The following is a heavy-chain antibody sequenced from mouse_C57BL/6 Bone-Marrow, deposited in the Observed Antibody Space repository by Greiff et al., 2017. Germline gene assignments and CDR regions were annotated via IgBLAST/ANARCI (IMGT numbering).Heavy chain of an antibody. J-gene: IGHJ3*01. CDR1: EYEFPSHD. CDR2: ISSDGGST. CDR3: AGIYYGYDGSY. Sequence: EVQVVESGGGLVQPGESLKLSCESNEYEFPSHDMSWVRKTPEKRLELVAAISSDGGSTYYPDTMERRFIISRDNTKKTLYLQMSSLRSEDTALDYCAGIYYGYDGSYWGQGTLVTVSA. D-gene: IGHD2-2*01. V-gene: IGHV5-2*01.